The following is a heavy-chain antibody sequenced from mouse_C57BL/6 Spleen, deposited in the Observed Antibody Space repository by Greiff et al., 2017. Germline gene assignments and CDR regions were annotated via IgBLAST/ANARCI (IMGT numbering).Heavy chain of an antibody. CDR3: TTDDYGPMDY. Sequence: VQLKQSGAELVRPGASVKLSCTASGFNINDYSMHWVKQRPEQGLEWIGRIDPEDGDTEYAPKFQGKATMTADTSSNTAYLQLSSLTSEDTAVYYCTTDDYGPMDYWGQGTSVTVSS. CDR2: IDPEDGDT. V-gene: IGHV14-1*01. CDR1: GFNINDYS. D-gene: IGHD2-4*01. J-gene: IGHJ4*01.